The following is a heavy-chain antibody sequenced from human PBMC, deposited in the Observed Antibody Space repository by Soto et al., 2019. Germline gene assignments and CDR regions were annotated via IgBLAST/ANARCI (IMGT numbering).Heavy chain of an antibody. CDR2: ISYDGDKQ. J-gene: IGHJ2*01. V-gene: IGHV3-30-3*01. CDR3: ARGAPSSGYYSDLDWYFDL. Sequence: QEQLVESGGGVVQPGRSLRLSCAASRFSFSDCAMHWVRQAPGKGLEWVAVISYDGDKQYYTDSVKGRFTISRDNSKNTLYLQMNSLSIEDTALYYCARGAPSSGYYSDLDWYFDLWGRSTLVTVSS. D-gene: IGHD3-22*01. CDR1: RFSFSDCA.